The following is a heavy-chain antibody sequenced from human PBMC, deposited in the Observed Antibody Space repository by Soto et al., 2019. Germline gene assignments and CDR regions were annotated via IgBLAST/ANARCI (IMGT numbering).Heavy chain of an antibody. CDR2: ISSSSSTI. CDR3: ARGYCSGGSCYHPYYYYGMDV. CDR1: GFTFSSYS. D-gene: IGHD2-15*01. Sequence: EVQLVESGGGLVQPGGSLRLSCAASGFTFSSYSMNWVRQAPGKGLEWVSYISSSSSTIYYADSVKGRFTISRDNAKNSLYLQMNRLRDEDTAVYYCARGYCSGGSCYHPYYYYGMDVWGQGTTVTVSS. V-gene: IGHV3-48*02. J-gene: IGHJ6*02.